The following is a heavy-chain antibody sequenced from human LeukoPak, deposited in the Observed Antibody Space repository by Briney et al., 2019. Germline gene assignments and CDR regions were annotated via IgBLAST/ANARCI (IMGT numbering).Heavy chain of an antibody. Sequence: SETLSLTCTVSGGSISSHYWTWIRQPLGKGLEWIGNMYYSGGTNYNPSLNSRVTISVDTSKNQVSLRLSSVTAADTAVYYCARGKIWSPVYFSYWGQGILVTVSS. J-gene: IGHJ4*02. CDR1: GGSISSHY. V-gene: IGHV4-59*11. D-gene: IGHD3-10*01. CDR3: ARGKIWSPVYFSY. CDR2: MYYSGGT.